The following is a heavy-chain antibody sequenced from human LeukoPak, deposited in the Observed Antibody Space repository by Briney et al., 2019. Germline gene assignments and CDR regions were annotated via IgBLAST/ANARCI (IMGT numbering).Heavy chain of an antibody. CDR1: GFTFSSYA. J-gene: IGHJ4*02. Sequence: PGGSLRLSCAASGFTFSSYAMSWVRQAPGKGLEWVSAISGSGGSTYYADSVKGRFTISRDNSKNTLYLQMNSLRAEDTAVYYCARGRSYGQSFDYWGQGTLVTVSS. CDR3: ARGRSYGQSFDY. CDR2: ISGSGGST. V-gene: IGHV3-23*01. D-gene: IGHD5-18*01.